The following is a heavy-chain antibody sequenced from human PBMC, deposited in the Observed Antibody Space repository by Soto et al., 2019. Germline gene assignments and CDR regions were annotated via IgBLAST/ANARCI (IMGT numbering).Heavy chain of an antibody. CDR3: ARAERHSTSYYAIDV. Sequence: QAQLVQSGAEVKKPGASVKVSCKASGYIFSTYGITWVRQAPGQGLEWMGWISGYNGNTDDGQKLQGRVSMTIETSTSTAYMELRSLRADDSAVYYCARAERHSTSYYAIDVWGQGTTVIVSS. D-gene: IGHD2-2*01. CDR1: GYIFSTYG. J-gene: IGHJ6*02. V-gene: IGHV1-18*01. CDR2: ISGYNGNT.